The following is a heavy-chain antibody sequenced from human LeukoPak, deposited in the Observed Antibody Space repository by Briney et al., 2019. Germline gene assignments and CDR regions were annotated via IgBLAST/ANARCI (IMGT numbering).Heavy chain of an antibody. V-gene: IGHV1-2*04. J-gene: IGHJ4*02. D-gene: IGHD1-26*01. CDR1: GYTFTGYY. CDR3: ARASRVGRPREEGY. Sequence: ASVTVSFKASGYTFTGYYMHWVRQAPGQGLEWMGWINPNSGGTNYAQKFQGWVTMTRDTSISTAYMELSRLRSDDTAVYYCARASRVGRPREEGYWGQGTQVTVSS. CDR2: INPNSGGT.